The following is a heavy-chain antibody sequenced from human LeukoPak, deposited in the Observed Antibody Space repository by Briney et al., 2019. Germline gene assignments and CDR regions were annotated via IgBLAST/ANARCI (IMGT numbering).Heavy chain of an antibody. CDR3: ARDAGAEYFQH. Sequence: PSETLSLTCTVSGGSISSGSYYWSWLRQPAGKGLEWIGRVYTSGSTNYNPSLKSRVTISLDTSKNQFSLKLSSVTAADTAVYYCARDAGAEYFQHWGQGTLVTVSS. J-gene: IGHJ1*01. V-gene: IGHV4-61*02. CDR1: GGSISSGSYY. CDR2: VYTSGST.